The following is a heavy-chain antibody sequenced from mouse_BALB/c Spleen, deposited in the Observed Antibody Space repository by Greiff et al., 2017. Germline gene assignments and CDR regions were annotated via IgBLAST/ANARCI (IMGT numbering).Heavy chain of an antibody. CDR1: GFNIKDTY. D-gene: IGHD1-1*01. V-gene: IGHV14-3*02. CDR3: APITTVVAMDY. Sequence: VQLQQSGAELVKPGASVKLSCTASGFNIKDTYMHWVKQRPEQGLEWIGRIDPANGNTKYDPKFQGKATITADTSSNTAYLQLSSLTSEDTAVYYCAPITTVVAMDYGGQGTSVTVSS. J-gene: IGHJ4*01. CDR2: IDPANGNT.